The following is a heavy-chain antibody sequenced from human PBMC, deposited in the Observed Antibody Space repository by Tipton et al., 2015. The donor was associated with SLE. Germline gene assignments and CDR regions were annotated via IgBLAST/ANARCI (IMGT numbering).Heavy chain of an antibody. Sequence: TLSLTCSVYGDSSSGYFWTWIRQTPRKGQEWLGEVSDSGSTNYNPSPKSRLSPSFVRSRNQFSLSLRSVTPAATGVFYCARGNKRTRGHDMVRGRLVPAYYNSYMDVWGKGTTVTVSS. V-gene: IGHV4-34*01. CDR3: ARGNKRTRGHDMVRGRLVPAYYNSYMDV. D-gene: IGHD3-10*01. CDR1: GDSSSGYF. CDR2: VSDSGST. J-gene: IGHJ6*03.